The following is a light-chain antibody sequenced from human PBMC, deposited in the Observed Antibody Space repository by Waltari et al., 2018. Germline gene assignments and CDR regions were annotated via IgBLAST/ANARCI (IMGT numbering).Light chain of an antibody. V-gene: IGKV1D-8*03. Sequence: VIWMTQSPSLLSASPGDRVTITCRMSQGISTYLAWYQQKPGIAPVLLIYGASILHSGVPSRFSGSGSGTDFTLTISSLQSEDVATYYCQHYYNFPWTFGQGTKVEIK. CDR2: GAS. CDR3: QHYYNFPWT. CDR1: QGISTY. J-gene: IGKJ1*01.